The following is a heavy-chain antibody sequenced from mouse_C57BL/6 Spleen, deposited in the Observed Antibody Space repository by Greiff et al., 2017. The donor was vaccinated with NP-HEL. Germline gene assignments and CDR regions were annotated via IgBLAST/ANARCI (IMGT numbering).Heavy chain of an antibody. CDR1: GYTFTSYW. V-gene: IGHV1-59*01. J-gene: IGHJ4*01. CDR3: ARLDYGSSYWYAMDY. Sequence: QVQLQQPGAELVRPGTSVKLSCKASGYTFTSYWMHWVKQRPGQGLEWIGVIDPSDSYTNYNQKFKGKATLTVDTSSSTAYMQLSSLTSEDSAVYYCARLDYGSSYWYAMDYWGKEPQSPSPQ. CDR2: IDPSDSYT. D-gene: IGHD1-1*01.